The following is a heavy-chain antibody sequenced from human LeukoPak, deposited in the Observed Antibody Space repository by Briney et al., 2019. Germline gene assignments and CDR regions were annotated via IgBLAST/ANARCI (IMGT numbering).Heavy chain of an antibody. CDR3: ARDKGLFGVITQGGY. D-gene: IGHD3-22*01. CDR1: GYTFTSYG. V-gene: IGHV1-18*01. J-gene: IGHJ4*02. Sequence: ASVKVSCKASGYTFTSYGISWVRQAPGQGLEWMGWISAYNGNTNYAQKLQGRVTMTTDTSTSTAYMELRSLRSDDTAVYYCARDKGLFGVITQGGYWGQGTLVTVSS. CDR2: ISAYNGNT.